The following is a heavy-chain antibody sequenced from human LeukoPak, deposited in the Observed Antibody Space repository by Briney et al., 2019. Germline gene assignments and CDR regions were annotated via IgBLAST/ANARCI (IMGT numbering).Heavy chain of an antibody. Sequence: SVKVSCKASGYTFTGYYMHWVRQAPGQGLEWMGWSNTNSGGTNYAQKFQGWVHMTRDTSISTAYMELSRLKSGGTAVYYCARDQEGYYYGSGSSRDFGGRGTGVTVSS. CDR3: ARDQEGYYYGSGSSRDF. D-gene: IGHD3-10*01. CDR1: GYTFTGYY. CDR2: SNTNSGGT. V-gene: IGHV1-2*04. J-gene: IGHJ4*02.